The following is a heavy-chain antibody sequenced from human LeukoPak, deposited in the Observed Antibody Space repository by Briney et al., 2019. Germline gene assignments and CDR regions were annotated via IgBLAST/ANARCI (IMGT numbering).Heavy chain of an antibody. CDR3: AREGRGGSYHDPFDY. D-gene: IGHD1-26*01. CDR2: ISSSSSYI. CDR1: GFTFSSYT. J-gene: IGHJ4*02. Sequence: PGGSLRLSCAASGFTFSSYTMNWVRQAPGEGLEWVSSISSSSSYIYYADSVKGRFTISRDNAKNSLYLQMNSLRAEDTAVYYCAREGRGGSYHDPFDYWGQGTLVTVSS. V-gene: IGHV3-21*01.